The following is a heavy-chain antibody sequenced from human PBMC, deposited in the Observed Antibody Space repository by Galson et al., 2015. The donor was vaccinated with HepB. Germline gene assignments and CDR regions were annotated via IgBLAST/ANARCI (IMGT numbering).Heavy chain of an antibody. CDR3: ARDAENYYYGMDV. J-gene: IGHJ6*02. Sequence: SLRLSCAASGFTFSSYWMSWVRQAPGKGLEWVSFIFSGGTTYYADSVKGRFTISRDNSKNTLYLQMNSLRAEDTAVYYCARDAENYYYGMDVWGQGTTVTVSS. CDR2: IFSGGTT. V-gene: IGHV3-66*01. CDR1: GFTFSSYW.